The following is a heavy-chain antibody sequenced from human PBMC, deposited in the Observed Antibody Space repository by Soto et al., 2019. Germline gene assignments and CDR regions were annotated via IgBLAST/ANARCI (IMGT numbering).Heavy chain of an antibody. J-gene: IGHJ4*02. V-gene: IGHV4-38-2*01. Sequence: SETLSLTCGVSGYSINSDYYLGWIRQPPGKGLEWIGSVDHSGRTYYSPSLRSRLTIFIDTSKNQFSLRLTSVTAADTAMYFCAKKGYYPSGKINLFDSWGPGTLVTVSS. CDR1: GYSINSDYY. CDR2: VDHSGRT. D-gene: IGHD3-10*01. CDR3: AKKGYYPSGKINLFDS.